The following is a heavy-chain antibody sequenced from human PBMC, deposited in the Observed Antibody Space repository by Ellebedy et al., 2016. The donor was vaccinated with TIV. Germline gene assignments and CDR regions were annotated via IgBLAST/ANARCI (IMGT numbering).Heavy chain of an antibody. CDR3: TRAGSTGSPYWYFDL. CDR1: GFTFSTYW. Sequence: GESLKISCAASGFTFSTYWMSWVRQAPGKGLEWVASIKQDGNEKYSLDSVEGRFIISRDNAESSLYLRINSPRDGDTAVYYCTRAGSTGSPYWYFDLWGRGTLVTVSS. V-gene: IGHV3-7*03. D-gene: IGHD1-7*01. J-gene: IGHJ2*01. CDR2: IKQDGNEK.